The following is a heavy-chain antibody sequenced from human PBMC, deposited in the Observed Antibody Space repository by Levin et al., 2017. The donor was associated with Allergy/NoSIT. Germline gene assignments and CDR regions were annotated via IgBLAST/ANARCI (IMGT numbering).Heavy chain of an antibody. CDR2: ISSSSTYI. Sequence: PGGSLRLSCAASGFTFSGYTLNWVRQAPGKGLEWVSSISSSSTYIYYADSLKGRFTISRDDAKNSLSLQMNSLRVEDTAVYYCASDGSYDSLDIWGQGTMVTVSS. V-gene: IGHV3-21*01. CDR1: GFTFSGYT. D-gene: IGHD6-6*01. CDR3: ASDGSYDSLDI. J-gene: IGHJ3*02.